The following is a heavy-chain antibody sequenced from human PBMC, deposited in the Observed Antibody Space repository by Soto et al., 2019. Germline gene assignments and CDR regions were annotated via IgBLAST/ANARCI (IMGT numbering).Heavy chain of an antibody. D-gene: IGHD3-22*01. CDR3: ASFYHYDSSAYFDY. J-gene: IGHJ4*02. V-gene: IGHV4-38-2*01. Sequence: KPSETLSLTCAVSGYSISSGYYWAWIRQPPGKGLEWIGSLYHSGTTYYNPPLKSRVTISVDTSKNQFSLKLSSVTAADTAVYYCASFYHYDSSAYFDYCRKGHLVTASS. CDR2: LYHSGTT. CDR1: GYSISSGYY.